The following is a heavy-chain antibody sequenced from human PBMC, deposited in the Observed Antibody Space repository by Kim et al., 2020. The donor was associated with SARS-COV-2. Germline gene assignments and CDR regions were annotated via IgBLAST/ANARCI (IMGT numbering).Heavy chain of an antibody. CDR2: T. Sequence: TKYSQKFQGRVTITRDTSASTAYMGLSSLRSEDTAVYYCARESSSWYQDYWGQGTLVTVSS. J-gene: IGHJ4*02. D-gene: IGHD6-13*01. V-gene: IGHV1-3*01. CDR3: ARESSSWYQDY.